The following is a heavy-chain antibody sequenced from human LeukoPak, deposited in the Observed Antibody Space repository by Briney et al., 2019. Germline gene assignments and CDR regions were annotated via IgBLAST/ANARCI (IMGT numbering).Heavy chain of an antibody. J-gene: IGHJ3*02. V-gene: IGHV1-69*04. CDR2: IIPILGIA. Sequence: SVKVSCKASGGTFSSYAISWVRQAPGQGLEWMGRIIPILGIANYAQKFQGRVTINADKSTSTANMELSSLRSEDTAVYYCARGKDGSKSRTNSFDIWGQGTTVTVSS. D-gene: IGHD5-24*01. CDR1: GGTFSSYA. CDR3: ARGKDGSKSRTNSFDI.